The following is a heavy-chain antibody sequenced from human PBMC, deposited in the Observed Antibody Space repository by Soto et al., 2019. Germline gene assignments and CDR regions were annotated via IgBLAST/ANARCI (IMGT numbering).Heavy chain of an antibody. Sequence: ASVKVSCKASGGTFSSYAISWVRQAPGQGLEWMGGIIPIFGTANYAQKFQGRVTITADESTSTAYMELSSLRSEDTAVYYCARDPRHQDYDSSGYYSVPDWFDPWGQGTLVTVSS. CDR1: GGTFSSYA. J-gene: IGHJ5*02. CDR2: IIPIFGTA. CDR3: ARDPRHQDYDSSGYYSVPDWFDP. V-gene: IGHV1-69*13. D-gene: IGHD3-22*01.